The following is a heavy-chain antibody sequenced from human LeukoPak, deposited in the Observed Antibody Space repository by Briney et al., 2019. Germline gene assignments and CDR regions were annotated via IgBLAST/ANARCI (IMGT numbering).Heavy chain of an antibody. D-gene: IGHD3-10*01. Sequence: PSQTLSLTCTVSGGSISSGGYYWSWIRQHPGKGLEWVGYIYYSASTYYNPSLKSRVTISVDTSKNQFSLKLSSVTAADTAVYYCARHPRELAMPYRGHFGYWGQGTLVTVSS. V-gene: IGHV4-31*03. J-gene: IGHJ4*02. CDR1: GGSISSGGYY. CDR2: IYYSAST. CDR3: ARHPRELAMPYRGHFGY.